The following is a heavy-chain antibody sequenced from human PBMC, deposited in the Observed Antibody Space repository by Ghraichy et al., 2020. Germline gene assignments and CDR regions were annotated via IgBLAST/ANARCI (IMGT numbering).Heavy chain of an antibody. V-gene: IGHV3-7*01. CDR3: AREGSATSYYDILTGPVDYYGMDV. Sequence: GASLRLSCAASGFTFSSYWMSWVRQAPGKGLEWVANIKQDGSEKYYVDSVKGRFTISRDNAKNSLYLQMNSLRAEDTAVYYCAREGSATSYYDILTGPVDYYGMDVWGQGTTVTVSS. D-gene: IGHD3-9*01. CDR2: IKQDGSEK. J-gene: IGHJ6*02. CDR1: GFTFSSYW.